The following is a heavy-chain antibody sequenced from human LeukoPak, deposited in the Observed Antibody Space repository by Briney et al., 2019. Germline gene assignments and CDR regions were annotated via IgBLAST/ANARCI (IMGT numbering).Heavy chain of an antibody. D-gene: IGHD2-2*01. Sequence: PGGSLRLTCAVSGFTFSTYGMHWVRQAPGKGLEWVAFIRYDGNNKYYADSVKGRFTISRDNSKNTLYLEMNSLRAEDTAVYYCASAEYCTSTSCRPYYLDYWGQGTLVTVSS. CDR1: GFTFSTYG. CDR3: ASAEYCTSTSCRPYYLDY. V-gene: IGHV3-30*02. J-gene: IGHJ4*02. CDR2: IRYDGNNK.